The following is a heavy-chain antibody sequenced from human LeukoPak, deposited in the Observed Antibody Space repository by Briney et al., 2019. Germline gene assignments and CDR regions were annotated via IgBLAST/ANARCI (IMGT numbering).Heavy chain of an antibody. CDR2: INPNSGGT. J-gene: IGHJ3*02. Sequence: ASVKVSCKASGYTFTSYDINWVRQAPGQGLEWMGWINPNSGGTNYAQKFQGRVTMTRDTSISTAYMELSRLRSDDTAVYYCARELIVVDNDAFDIWGQGTMVTVSS. V-gene: IGHV1-2*02. D-gene: IGHD3-22*01. CDR1: GYTFTSYD. CDR3: ARELIVVDNDAFDI.